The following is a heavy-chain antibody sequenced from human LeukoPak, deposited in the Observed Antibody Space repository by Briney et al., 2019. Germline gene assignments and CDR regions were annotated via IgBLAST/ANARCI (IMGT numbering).Heavy chain of an antibody. CDR1: GFTFSNYG. CDR3: AREGIAVAANYYYYGMDV. CDR2: IRYDGSKK. J-gene: IGHJ6*02. V-gene: IGHV3-30*02. Sequence: GGSLRLSCAASGFTFSNYGMHWVRQAPGKGLEWVALIRYDGSKKDYADSVKGRFTISRDNSKNTLYLQMNSLRAEDTAVYYCAREGIAVAANYYYYGMDVWGRGTTVTVSS. D-gene: IGHD6-19*01.